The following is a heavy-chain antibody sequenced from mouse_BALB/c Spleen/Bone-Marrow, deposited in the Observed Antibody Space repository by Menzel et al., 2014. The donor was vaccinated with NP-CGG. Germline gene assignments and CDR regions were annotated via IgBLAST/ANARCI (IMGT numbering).Heavy chain of an antibody. J-gene: IGHJ2*01. Sequence: VKLVDSGPGLVQPSQSLSIPCTVSGFSLTSYGVHWVRQSPGKGLEWLGVIWSGGSTDYNAAFISRLSISKDNSKSXVFLKMNSLQANDTAIYYCARTGFDYWGQGTTLTVSS. V-gene: IGHV2-2*02. CDR2: IWSGGST. CDR3: ARTGFDY. CDR1: GFSLTSYG. D-gene: IGHD4-1*01.